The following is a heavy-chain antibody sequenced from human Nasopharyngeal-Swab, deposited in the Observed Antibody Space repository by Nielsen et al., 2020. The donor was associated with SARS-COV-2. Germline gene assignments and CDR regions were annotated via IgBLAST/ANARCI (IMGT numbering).Heavy chain of an antibody. CDR2: IDPTDSDT. J-gene: IGHJ4*02. CDR1: GDSFTTSW. V-gene: IGHV5-51*01. CDR3: ARGADGYSSYFDF. Sequence: GESLKISWKGSGDSFTTSWSGWVRQMPGKGLEWMGIIDPTDSDTRYSPSFQGQVTISADKSISTAYLQWSSLKASDTAMYYCARGADGYSSYFDFWGQGTLVTVSS. D-gene: IGHD5-24*01.